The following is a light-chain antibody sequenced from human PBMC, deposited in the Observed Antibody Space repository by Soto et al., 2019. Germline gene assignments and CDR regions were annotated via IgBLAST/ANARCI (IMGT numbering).Light chain of an antibody. J-gene: IGLJ2*01. CDR3: SSYTSSSTVV. CDR2: DVG. Sequence: QSALTQPASVSGSPGQSITISCTGTSSDVGGYNYVSWYQQHPGKAPKVMIYDVGNRPPGVSNRFSGSKSGNTASLTISGPQAEDEADYYCSSYTSSSTVVFGGRTKLTVL. V-gene: IGLV2-14*01. CDR1: SSDVGGYNY.